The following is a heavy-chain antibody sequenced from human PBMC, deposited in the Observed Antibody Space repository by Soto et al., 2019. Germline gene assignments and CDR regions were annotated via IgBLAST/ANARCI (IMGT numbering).Heavy chain of an antibody. D-gene: IGHD3-3*01. J-gene: IGHJ6*02. CDR3: ARAASVTDFWSGYPRLLLDV. V-gene: IGHV3-7*01. Sequence: PGGSLRLSCAASGFTFSSYWMSWVRQAPGKGLEWVANIKQDGSEKYYVDSVKGRFTISRDNAKNSLYLQMNSLRAEDTAVYYCARAASVTDFWSGYPRLLLDVWGQGTTVTVSS. CDR2: IKQDGSEK. CDR1: GFTFSSYW.